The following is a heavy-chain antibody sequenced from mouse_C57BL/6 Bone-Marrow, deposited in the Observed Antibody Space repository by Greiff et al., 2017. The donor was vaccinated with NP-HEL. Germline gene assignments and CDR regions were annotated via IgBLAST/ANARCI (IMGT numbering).Heavy chain of an antibody. CDR1: GYTFTSYG. Sequence: VKLQESGAELARPGASVKLSCKASGYTFTSYGISWVKQRTGQGLEWIGEIYPRSGNTYYNEKFKGKATLNGDKSSSKAYMELRSLTSEDSAVNFCAREGDSSGYEAYWGQGTLVTVSA. J-gene: IGHJ3*01. D-gene: IGHD3-2*02. CDR2: IYPRSGNT. V-gene: IGHV1-81*01. CDR3: AREGDSSGYEAY.